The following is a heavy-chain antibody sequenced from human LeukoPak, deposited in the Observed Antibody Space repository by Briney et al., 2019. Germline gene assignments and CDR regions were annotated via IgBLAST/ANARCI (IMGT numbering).Heavy chain of an antibody. Sequence: PGGSLRLSCAASGFTFSSYAMSWVRQAPGKGLEWVSSISSSSSYIYYADSVKGRFTIPRDNAKNSLYLQMNSLRAEDTAVYYCARDEDGYNYYWGQGTLVTVSS. CDR1: GFTFSSYA. J-gene: IGHJ4*02. CDR3: ARDEDGYNYY. D-gene: IGHD5-24*01. V-gene: IGHV3-21*01. CDR2: ISSSSSYI.